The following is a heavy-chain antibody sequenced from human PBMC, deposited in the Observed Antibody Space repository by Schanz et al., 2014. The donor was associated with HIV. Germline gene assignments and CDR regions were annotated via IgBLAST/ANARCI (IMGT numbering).Heavy chain of an antibody. CDR3: AKTPSSLCDTTNCPMGN. J-gene: IGHJ4*02. CDR2: MNNDVSSR. V-gene: IGHV3-74*01. Sequence: EVQLVESGGGFVQPGGSLTLSCAASGFSFSDYWMHWVRQVPGKGLLWVSRMNNDVSSRLYADSVKGRFTISRDNSENTLYLQMDSLRTEDTALYYCAKTPSSLCDTTNCPMGNWGMGALVTVSS. D-gene: IGHD1-26*01. CDR1: GFSFSDYW.